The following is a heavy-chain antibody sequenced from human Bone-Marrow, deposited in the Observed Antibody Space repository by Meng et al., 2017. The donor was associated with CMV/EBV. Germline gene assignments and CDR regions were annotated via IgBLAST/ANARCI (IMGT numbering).Heavy chain of an antibody. CDR1: GGSISSYYW. V-gene: IGHV2-5*08. J-gene: IGHJ4*02. Sequence: QESGPGLVKPSETLSLTCTVSGGSISSYYWSWIRQPPGKALEWLALIYWDDDKRYSPSLKSRLTITKDTSKNQVVLTMTNMDPVDTATYYCAHRQVRGYFNYWGQGTLVTVSS. CDR3: AHRQVRGYFNY. D-gene: IGHD3-10*01. CDR2: IYWDDDK.